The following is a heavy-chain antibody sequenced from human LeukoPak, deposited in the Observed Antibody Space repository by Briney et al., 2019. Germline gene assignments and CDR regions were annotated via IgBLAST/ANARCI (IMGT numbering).Heavy chain of an antibody. V-gene: IGHV4-34*01. CDR1: GVSFDDYY. D-gene: IGHD4-17*01. J-gene: IGHJ4*02. Sequence: SETLSLTFGVSGVSFDDYYWSWVRQTPGKGLEWLGEIHHCGYTNDSLCLKSGVTLSIDTSRKQFSLNLRSETVADAGIYYCTRMTTGHDYWGQGTLVTVSS. CDR3: TRMTTGHDY. CDR2: IHHCGYT.